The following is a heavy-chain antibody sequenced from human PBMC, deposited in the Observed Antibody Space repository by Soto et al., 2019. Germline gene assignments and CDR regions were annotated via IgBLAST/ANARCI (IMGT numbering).Heavy chain of an antibody. V-gene: IGHV3-74*01. CDR1: GFTFSNYW. CDR2: IDNDGSRT. Sequence: GSLRLSCAASGFTFSNYWMHWVRQVPGKGLVWVSRIDNDGSRTSYADSVKGRFTISRDNAQSTLYLQMNSLRAEDTAVYYCARDVQFQSFDYWGQGTLVTVSS. D-gene: IGHD4-4*01. J-gene: IGHJ4*02. CDR3: ARDVQFQSFDY.